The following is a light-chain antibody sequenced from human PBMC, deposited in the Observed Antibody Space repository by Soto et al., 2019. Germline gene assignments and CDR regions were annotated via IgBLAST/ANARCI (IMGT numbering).Light chain of an antibody. Sequence: QSVLTQPPSASGSPGQSVTISCAGSSSDIGASNSVSWYQQHPGKAPKLLISEVTKRPSGVPDRFSGSKSGNTASLTVSGLQADDEADYYCGSEAGSNKHVVFGGGTKVTVL. CDR3: GSEAGSNKHVV. V-gene: IGLV2-8*01. CDR1: SSDIGASNS. J-gene: IGLJ2*01. CDR2: EVT.